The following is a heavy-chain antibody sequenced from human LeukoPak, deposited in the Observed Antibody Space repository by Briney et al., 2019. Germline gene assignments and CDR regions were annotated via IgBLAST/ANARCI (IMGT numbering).Heavy chain of an antibody. V-gene: IGHV3-30*18. CDR2: ISYDGSNK. J-gene: IGHJ5*02. D-gene: IGHD6-13*01. CDR3: AKDGRGPYSSSWYDWFDP. CDR1: GFTFSSYG. Sequence: PGGSLRLSCAVSGFTFSSYGMHWVRQAPGKGLEWVAVISYDGSNKYYADSVKGRFTISRDNSKNTLYLQMNSLRAEDTAVYYCAKDGRGPYSSSWYDWFDPWGQGTLVTVSS.